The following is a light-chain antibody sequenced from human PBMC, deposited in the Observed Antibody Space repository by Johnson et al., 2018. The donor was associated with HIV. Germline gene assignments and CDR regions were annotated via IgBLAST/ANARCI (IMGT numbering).Light chain of an antibody. Sequence: QSVLTQPPSVSAAPGQTVTISCSGSSSNIGDNYVSWYQQFPGTAPKLLIYENNKRPSGIPDRFSDSKSGTSATLGITGLQTGDEADYYCGTWDSGLSAHYVVGTGTRVTVL. V-gene: IGLV1-51*02. J-gene: IGLJ1*01. CDR3: GTWDSGLSAHYV. CDR1: SSNIGDNY. CDR2: ENN.